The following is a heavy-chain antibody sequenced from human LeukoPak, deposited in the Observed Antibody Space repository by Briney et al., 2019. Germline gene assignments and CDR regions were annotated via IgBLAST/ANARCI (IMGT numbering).Heavy chain of an antibody. CDR3: ARFPPHSRAAAAGTLYNRGAFDI. CDR2: INHSGST. D-gene: IGHD6-13*01. V-gene: IGHV4-34*01. Sequence: SETLSLTCAVYGGSFSGYYWSWIRQPPGKGLEWIGEINHSGSTNYNPSLKSRVTISVDTSKNQFSLKLSSVTAADTAVYYCARFPPHSRAAAAGTLYNRGAFDIWGQGTMVTVSS. CDR1: GGSFSGYY. J-gene: IGHJ3*02.